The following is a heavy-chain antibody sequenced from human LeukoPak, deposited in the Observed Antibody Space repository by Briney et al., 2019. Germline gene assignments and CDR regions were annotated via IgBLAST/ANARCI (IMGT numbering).Heavy chain of an antibody. CDR2: IYYSGTT. D-gene: IGHD3-10*01. CDR1: GGSISSSSYY. CDR3: ARGHRGLEY. V-gene: IGHV4-61*05. Sequence: SETLSLTCTVSGGSISSSSYYWGWIRQPPGKGLELVAYIYYSGTTNYNPSLKSRVTISVDTSKNQLSLRLNSVTTADTAVYYCARGHRGLEYWGQGTLVTVSS. J-gene: IGHJ4*02.